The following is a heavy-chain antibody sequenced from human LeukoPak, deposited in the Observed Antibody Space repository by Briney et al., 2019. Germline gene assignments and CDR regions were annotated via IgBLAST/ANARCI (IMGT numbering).Heavy chain of an antibody. CDR2: IRYDGSNK. CDR1: GFTLSSYG. Sequence: GGSLRLSCAASGFTLSSYGMHWVRQAPGKGLEWVAFIRYDGSNKYYADSVKGRFTISRDNSKNTLYLQMNSLRAEDTAVYYCAQDQGYYDFWSGQPRGYFDYWGQGTLVTVSS. CDR3: AQDQGYYDFWSGQPRGYFDY. D-gene: IGHD3-3*01. V-gene: IGHV3-30*02. J-gene: IGHJ4*02.